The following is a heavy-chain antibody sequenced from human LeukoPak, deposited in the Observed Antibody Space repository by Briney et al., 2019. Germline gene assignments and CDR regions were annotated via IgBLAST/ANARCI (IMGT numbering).Heavy chain of an antibody. CDR1: GYTFTGYY. V-gene: IGHV1-2*02. D-gene: IGHD3-3*01. CDR3: ARTIFGVVTFDY. J-gene: IGHJ4*02. Sequence: ASVKVSCKASGYTFTGYYMHWVRQAPGQGLEWMGWINPNSGGTNYAQKFQGRVTMTRDTSISTAYMELSRLRSDDTAVYYCARTIFGVVTFDYWGQGTLVTVSS. CDR2: INPNSGGT.